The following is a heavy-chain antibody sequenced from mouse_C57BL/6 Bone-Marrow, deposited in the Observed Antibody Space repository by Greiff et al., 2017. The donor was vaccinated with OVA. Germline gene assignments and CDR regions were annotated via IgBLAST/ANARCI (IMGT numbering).Heavy chain of an antibody. V-gene: IGHV2-9-1*01. Sequence: VMLVESGPGLVAPSQSLSITCTVSGFSLTSYAISWVRQPPGKGLEWLGVIWPGGGTNYNSALKSRLSISKDNSKSQVFLKRNSLQTDDTARYYCARNGPWFAYWGQGTLVTVSA. J-gene: IGHJ3*01. CDR3: ARNGPWFAY. CDR2: IWPGGGT. CDR1: GFSLTSYA.